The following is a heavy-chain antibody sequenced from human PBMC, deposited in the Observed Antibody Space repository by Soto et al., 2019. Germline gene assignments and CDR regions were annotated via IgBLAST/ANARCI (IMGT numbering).Heavy chain of an antibody. J-gene: IGHJ6*02. Sequence: PGGSLRLSCAASGFTFSSYAMHWVRQAPGKGLEWVAVISYDGSNKYYADSVKGRFTISRDNSKNTLYLQMNSLRAEDTAVYYCARGFGELLGPPYYYYGMDVWGQGTTVTVSS. D-gene: IGHD3-10*01. CDR1: GFTFSSYA. CDR2: ISYDGSNK. CDR3: ARGFGELLGPPYYYYGMDV. V-gene: IGHV3-30-3*01.